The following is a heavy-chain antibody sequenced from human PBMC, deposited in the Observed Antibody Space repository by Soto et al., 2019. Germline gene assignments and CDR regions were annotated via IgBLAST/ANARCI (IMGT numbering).Heavy chain of an antibody. Sequence: QVQLQESGPGLVKPSQTLSLTCTVSGGSISSGGYYWSWIRQHPGKGLEWIGYIYYSGSTYYNPYLESRVTISVDTSKNQVSLKLRPVTAADTAVYYCARGGSVDTAMVTISHYYYGMDVWGQGTTVTVSS. CDR1: GGSISSGGYY. CDR2: IYYSGST. D-gene: IGHD5-18*01. CDR3: ARGGSVDTAMVTISHYYYGMDV. J-gene: IGHJ6*02. V-gene: IGHV4-31*03.